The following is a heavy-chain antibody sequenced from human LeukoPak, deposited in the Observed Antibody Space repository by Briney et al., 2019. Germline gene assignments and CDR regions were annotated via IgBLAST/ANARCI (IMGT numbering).Heavy chain of an antibody. CDR2: LSDSGSNT. Sequence: GGSLRLSCAASGFNSRSYAMDWLRQAPGKGLEWVSSLSDSGSNTYYSDSVKGRFTISRDNSKDTLYLQMDSLRAEDTAVYYCAKHSSGTFHFDYWGQGTLVTVSS. D-gene: IGHD2-15*01. CDR3: AKHSSGTFHFDY. V-gene: IGHV3-23*01. CDR1: GFNSRSYA. J-gene: IGHJ4*02.